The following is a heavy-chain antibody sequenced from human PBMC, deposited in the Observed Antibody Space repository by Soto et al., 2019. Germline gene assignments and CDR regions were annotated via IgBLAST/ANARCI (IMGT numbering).Heavy chain of an antibody. Sequence: EMQLLESGGGLQQPGGSLRLSCAASGFTFNNFALGWVRQATGKGLAWISAVTGRSRNTYYADSVKGRFTISGNNFDNTVYLKMDGLRVEDTAVYYCAKMTPYGGNYRDDFDVCGRGTMVTVAS. V-gene: IGHV3-23*01. D-gene: IGHD1-26*01. CDR1: GFTFNNFA. CDR3: AKMTPYGGNYRDDFDV. CDR2: VTGRSRNT. J-gene: IGHJ3*01.